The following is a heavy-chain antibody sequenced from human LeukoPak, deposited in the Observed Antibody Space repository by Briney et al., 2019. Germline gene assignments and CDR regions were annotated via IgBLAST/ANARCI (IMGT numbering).Heavy chain of an antibody. J-gene: IGHJ4*02. CDR2: INSDGSSR. V-gene: IGHV3-74*01. CDR1: GFTFSNYW. Sequence: PGGSLRLSCAASGFTFSNYWMHWVRQAPGKGLVWVSRINSDGSSRNYADSVKGRFTISRDNSKNTLYLQMNSLRAEDTAVYYCAAISLMSYWGQGTLVTVSS. CDR3: AAISLMSY. D-gene: IGHD2-21*01.